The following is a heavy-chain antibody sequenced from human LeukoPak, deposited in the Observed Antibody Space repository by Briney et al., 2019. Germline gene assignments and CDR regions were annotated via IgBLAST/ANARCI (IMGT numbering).Heavy chain of an antibody. V-gene: IGHV4-59*01. CDR2: IYYSGST. CDR1: SGSINSYY. CDR3: ARDTYYYGMDV. J-gene: IGHJ6*02. Sequence: SETLSLTCTVSSGSINSYYWSWIRQPPGKGLEWIGYIYYSGSTYYNPSLKSRVTISVDTSKNQFSLKLSSVTAADTAVYYCARDTYYYGMDVWGQGTTVSVSS.